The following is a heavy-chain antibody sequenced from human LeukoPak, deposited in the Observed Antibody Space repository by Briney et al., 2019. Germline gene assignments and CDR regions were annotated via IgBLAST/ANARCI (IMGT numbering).Heavy chain of an antibody. Sequence: PGRSLRLSCAASGFTFSSYAMHWVRQAPGKGLEWVAVISYDGSNKYYADSAKGRFTVSRDNSKNTLYLQMNSLRAEDTAVYYCASDQHTSWGQGTLVTVSS. CDR1: GFTFSSYA. J-gene: IGHJ5*02. CDR2: ISYDGSNK. V-gene: IGHV3-30*04. D-gene: IGHD2-21*01. CDR3: ASDQHTS.